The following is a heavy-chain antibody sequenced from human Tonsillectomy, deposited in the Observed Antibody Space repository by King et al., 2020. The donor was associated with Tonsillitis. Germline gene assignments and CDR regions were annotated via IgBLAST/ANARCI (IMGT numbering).Heavy chain of an antibody. Sequence: VQLVESGGGLVQPGGSLRLSCTASGFTFNIYAMSWVRRAPGKGLEWVSASSGGGTYYSDSVKGRFTISRDNSKNTLYLQMNSLRAEDTAVYYCATGSQDCSGGSCSSGSYYGMDVWGQGTTVTVSS. J-gene: IGHJ6*02. D-gene: IGHD2-15*01. CDR2: SSGGGT. CDR1: GFTFNIYA. CDR3: ATGSQDCSGGSCSSGSYYGMDV. V-gene: IGHV3-23*04.